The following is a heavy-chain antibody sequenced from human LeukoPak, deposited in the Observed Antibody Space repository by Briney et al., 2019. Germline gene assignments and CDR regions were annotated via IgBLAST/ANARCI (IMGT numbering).Heavy chain of an antibody. CDR3: ARGPRITILGVVNDY. Sequence: SETLSLTCAVYGGSFSGYYWSWIRQPPGKGLEWIGEINHSGSTNYNPSLKSRVTISVDTSKNQFSLKLSSVTAADTAVYYCARGPRITILGVVNDYWGQGTLVTVSS. CDR2: INHSGST. J-gene: IGHJ4*02. CDR1: GGSFSGYY. V-gene: IGHV4-34*01. D-gene: IGHD3-3*01.